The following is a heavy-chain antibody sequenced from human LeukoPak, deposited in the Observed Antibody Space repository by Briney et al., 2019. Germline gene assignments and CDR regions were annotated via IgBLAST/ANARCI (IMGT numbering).Heavy chain of an antibody. CDR2: INPNSGGT. CDR3: ARDIVMVAYWFDP. J-gene: IGHJ5*02. D-gene: IGHD3-22*01. V-gene: IGHV1-2*02. CDR1: GYTFTGYF. Sequence: GASVKDSCKASGYTFTGYFMHWVRQAPGQGLEWMGWINPNSGGTNYAQKFQGRVTMTRATSISTAYMELSRLRSDDTAVYYCARDIVMVAYWFDPWGGGTLVTVSS.